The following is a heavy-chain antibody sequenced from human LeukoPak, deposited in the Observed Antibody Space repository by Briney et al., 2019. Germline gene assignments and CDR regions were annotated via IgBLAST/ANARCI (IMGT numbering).Heavy chain of an antibody. J-gene: IGHJ4*02. D-gene: IGHD5-18*01. CDR1: GFTFDDYG. Sequence: GGSLRLSCAASGFTFDDYGMSWVRQAPGKGLEWVSTISTSGGSTYYADSVKGRFTISRDNSKNTLWLQTNSLRAEDTAVYYCAKRDNYGYFDYWGQGTLVTVSS. V-gene: IGHV3-23*01. CDR2: ISTSGGST. CDR3: AKRDNYGYFDY.